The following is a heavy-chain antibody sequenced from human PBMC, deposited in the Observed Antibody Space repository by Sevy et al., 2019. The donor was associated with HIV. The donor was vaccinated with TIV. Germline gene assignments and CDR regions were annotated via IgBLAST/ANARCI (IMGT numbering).Heavy chain of an antibody. Sequence: ASVKVSCKASGGTFSSYAISWVRQAPGQGLEWMGGIIPIFGTGNYAQKFQGRVTITADESTSTAYMELSSLRSEDTAVYYCARDYYDSSGYEPAYYFDYWGQGTLVTVSS. J-gene: IGHJ4*02. V-gene: IGHV1-69*13. CDR3: ARDYYDSSGYEPAYYFDY. D-gene: IGHD3-22*01. CDR2: IIPIFGTG. CDR1: GGTFSSYA.